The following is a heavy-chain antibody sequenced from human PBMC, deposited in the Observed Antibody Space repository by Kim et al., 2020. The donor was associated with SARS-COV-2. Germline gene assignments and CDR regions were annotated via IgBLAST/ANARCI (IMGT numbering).Heavy chain of an antibody. CDR2: INHSGST. CDR1: GGSFSGYY. D-gene: IGHD6-13*01. CDR3: ARGSGIAAAVDY. V-gene: IGHV4-34*01. J-gene: IGHJ4*02. Sequence: SETLSLTCAVYGGSFSGYYWSWIRQPPGKGLEWIGEINHSGSTNYNPSLKSRVTISVDTSKNQFSLKLSSVTAADTAVYYCARGSGIAAAVDYWGQGTLV.